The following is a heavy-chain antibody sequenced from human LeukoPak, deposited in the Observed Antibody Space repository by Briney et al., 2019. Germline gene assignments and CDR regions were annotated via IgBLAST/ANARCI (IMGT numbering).Heavy chain of an antibody. D-gene: IGHD3-10*01. CDR3: ARDFGYYYGSGSYSGEFYYYYGMDV. V-gene: IGHV1-18*01. J-gene: IGHJ6*02. CDR2: ISAYNGNT. CDR1: GYTFTSYG. Sequence: ASVKVSSKPSGYTFTSYGITWVRQAPGQGLEWMGWISAYNGNTNYAQKHQGRVTMTTDTSTSTAYMELSNLRSDDTAVYYCARDFGYYYGSGSYSGEFYYYYGMDVWGQGTTVTVSS.